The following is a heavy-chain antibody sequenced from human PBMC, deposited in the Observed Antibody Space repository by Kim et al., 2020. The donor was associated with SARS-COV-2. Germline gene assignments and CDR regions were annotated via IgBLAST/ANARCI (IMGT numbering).Heavy chain of an antibody. CDR2: IIPIFGTA. CDR3: ARVSIFGVVPTNTDAHYYYGMDV. CDR1: GGTFSSYA. V-gene: IGHV1-69*13. D-gene: IGHD3-3*01. Sequence: SVKVSCKASGGTFSSYAISWVRQAPGQGLEWMGGIIPIFGTANYAQKFQGRVTITADESTSTAYMELSSLRSEDTAVYYCARVSIFGVVPTNTDAHYYYGMDVWGQGTTVTVSS. J-gene: IGHJ6*02.